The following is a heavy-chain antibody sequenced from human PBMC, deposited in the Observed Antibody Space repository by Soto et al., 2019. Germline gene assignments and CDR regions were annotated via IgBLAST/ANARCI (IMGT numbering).Heavy chain of an antibody. V-gene: IGHV4-59*08. CDR2: IYYSGST. J-gene: IGHJ4*02. Sequence: SETLSLTCIVSGGSISNYYLSWIRQPPGKGLEWIGYIYYSGSTNYNPSLTSRVTISVDTSKNQFSLKLSSVTAADTAVYYCARHRYSYGVYYFDYWGQGTLVTVSS. CDR1: GGSISNYY. CDR3: ARHRYSYGVYYFDY. D-gene: IGHD5-18*01.